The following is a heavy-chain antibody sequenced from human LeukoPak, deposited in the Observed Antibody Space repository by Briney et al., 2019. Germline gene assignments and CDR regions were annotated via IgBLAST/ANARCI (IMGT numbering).Heavy chain of an antibody. Sequence: GASVKVSCKASGYTFTSYYMYWVRQAPGQGLEWMGIINPGGGNTSYAQKFPGRVTMTSDMSTSTVYLDLSSLRSEDTAVYYCARRGVVPAGIPFDYWGQGTLVTVSS. CDR2: INPGGGNT. CDR1: GYTFTSYY. D-gene: IGHD2-2*01. V-gene: IGHV1-46*01. J-gene: IGHJ4*02. CDR3: ARRGVVPAGIPFDY.